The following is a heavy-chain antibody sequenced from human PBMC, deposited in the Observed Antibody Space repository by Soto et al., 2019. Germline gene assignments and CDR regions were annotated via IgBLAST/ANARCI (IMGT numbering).Heavy chain of an antibody. Sequence: GGSLILSCAASGSTFSSYSMNWVRQAPGKGLEWVSSISSSSSYIYYADSVKSRFTISRDNAKNSLYLQMNSLRAEDTAVYYCARLENPKTLDYWGQGTLVTVSS. D-gene: IGHD3-3*01. CDR3: ARLENPKTLDY. V-gene: IGHV3-21*01. CDR2: ISSSSSYI. CDR1: GSTFSSYS. J-gene: IGHJ4*02.